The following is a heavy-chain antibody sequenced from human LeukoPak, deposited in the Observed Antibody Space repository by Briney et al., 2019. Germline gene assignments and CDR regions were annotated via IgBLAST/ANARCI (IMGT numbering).Heavy chain of an antibody. V-gene: IGHV3-33*01. J-gene: IGHJ5*02. CDR3: ARDKDDYGSGNHWFDP. D-gene: IGHD3-10*01. CDR2: IWYDGSNK. Sequence: GRSLRLSCAASGFTFSSYGMHWVRQAPGKGLEWVAVIWYDGSNKYYADSVKGRFTISRDNSKNTLYLQMNSLRAEDTAVYYCARDKDDYGSGNHWFDPWGQGTLVTVSS. CDR1: GFTFSSYG.